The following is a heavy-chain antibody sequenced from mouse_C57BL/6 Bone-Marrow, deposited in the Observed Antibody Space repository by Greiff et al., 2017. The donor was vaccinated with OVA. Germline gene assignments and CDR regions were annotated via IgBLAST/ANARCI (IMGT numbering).Heavy chain of an antibody. D-gene: IGHD1-1*01. Sequence: VQLQQSGAELARPGASVKLSCKASGYTFTSYGISWVKQRTGQGLEWIGEIYPRSGNTYYNEKFKGKATLTADKSSSTAYMELRSLTSEDSAVYFCAGDYYGSREFAWFAYWGQGTLVTVSA. CDR3: AGDYYGSREFAWFAY. J-gene: IGHJ3*01. CDR1: GYTFTSYG. CDR2: IYPRSGNT. V-gene: IGHV1-81*01.